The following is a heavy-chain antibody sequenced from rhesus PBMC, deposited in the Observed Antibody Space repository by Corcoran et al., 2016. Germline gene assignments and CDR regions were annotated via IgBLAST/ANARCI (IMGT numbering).Heavy chain of an antibody. D-gene: IGHD2-21*01. CDR1: GYTFTDYY. V-gene: IGHV1-111*02. Sequence: EVQLVQSGAEGKKPGASVQLSCPASGYTFTDYYLHWVLQAPGHGCEWMGRVDPEDGKSIHAHKFQDRVTITADTSTETAYMELSSLRSEDTAVYYCATGPILNLEYFEFWGQGALVTVSS. CDR3: ATGPILNLEYFEF. CDR2: VDPEDGKS. J-gene: IGHJ1*01.